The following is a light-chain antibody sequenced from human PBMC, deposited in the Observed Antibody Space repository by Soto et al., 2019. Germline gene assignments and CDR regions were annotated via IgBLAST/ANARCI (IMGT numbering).Light chain of an antibody. CDR3: QQRVNWPPT. CDR1: QSVSSD. V-gene: IGKV3-15*01. Sequence: EIVMTQSPATLSVSPGERVTLSCRASQSVSSDLAWYQQKPGQAPRLLIYGASTRAIGIPARFSGSGSGTDFTLTISSLEPEDSAVYYCQQRVNWPPTFGGGTKVDIK. CDR2: GAS. J-gene: IGKJ4*01.